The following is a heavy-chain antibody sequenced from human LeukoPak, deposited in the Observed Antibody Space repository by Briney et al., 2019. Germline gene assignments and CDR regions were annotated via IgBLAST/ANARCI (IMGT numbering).Heavy chain of an antibody. CDR1: GYTFTNYY. Sequence: ASVKVSCKASGYTFTNYYVHWVRQAPGQGLEWMGMIVPSSGGTAYAQKFKGKFTMTRDTSTSTVYMELNSLTSDDTAVYSCARDYRRDDYNRGVDHWGQGTLVTVSS. V-gene: IGHV1-46*01. D-gene: IGHD5-24*01. CDR2: IVPSSGGT. J-gene: IGHJ4*02. CDR3: ARDYRRDDYNRGVDH.